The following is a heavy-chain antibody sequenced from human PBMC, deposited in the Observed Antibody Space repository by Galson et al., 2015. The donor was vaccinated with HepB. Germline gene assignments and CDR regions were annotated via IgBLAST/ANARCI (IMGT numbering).Heavy chain of an antibody. CDR3: TRVVFVVVPAAKDAFDI. CDR2: IRSKAYGGTT. D-gene: IGHD2-2*01. V-gene: IGHV3-49*03. J-gene: IGHJ3*02. Sequence: SLRLSCAASGFTFGDYAMSWFRQAPGKGLEWVGFIRSKAYGGTTEYAASVKGRFTISRDDSKSIAYLQMNSLKTEDTAVYYCTRVVFVVVPAAKDAFDIWGQGTMVTVSS. CDR1: GFTFGDYA.